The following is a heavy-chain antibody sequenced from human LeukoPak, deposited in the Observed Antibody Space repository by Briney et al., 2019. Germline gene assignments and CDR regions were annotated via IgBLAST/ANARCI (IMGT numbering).Heavy chain of an antibody. D-gene: IGHD3-3*01. J-gene: IGHJ4*02. CDR1: GFTFSSYS. CDR2: MSSGSRYI. Sequence: PGGSLRLSCAASGFTFSSYSMTWVRQAPGKGLEWISSMSSGSRYIYYADSVRGRFTISRDNAKNSLSLLMNSLRAEDTAVYYCARDRPTGASRLFVVQWGQGTLVTASS. CDR3: ARDRPTGASRLFVVQ. V-gene: IGHV3-21*01.